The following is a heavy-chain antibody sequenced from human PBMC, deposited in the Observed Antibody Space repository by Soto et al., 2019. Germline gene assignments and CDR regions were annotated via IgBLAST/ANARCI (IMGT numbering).Heavy chain of an antibody. D-gene: IGHD1-26*01. V-gene: IGHV1-8*01. CDR3: ARGGEWELTNWFDP. Sequence: ASVKVSCKASGYTFTSYDINWVRQATGQGLEWMGWMNPNSGNTGYAQKFQGRVTMTRNTSISTAYMELSSLRSEDTAVYYCARGGEWELTNWFDPWGQGTLVTVSS. CDR2: MNPNSGNT. J-gene: IGHJ5*02. CDR1: GYTFTSYD.